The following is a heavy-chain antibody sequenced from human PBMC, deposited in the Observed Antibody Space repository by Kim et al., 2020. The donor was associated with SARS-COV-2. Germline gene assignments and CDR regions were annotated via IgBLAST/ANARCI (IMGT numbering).Heavy chain of an antibody. D-gene: IGHD3-10*01. CDR1: GFTFSSYA. CDR2: ISGSGCST. Sequence: GGSLRLSCAASGFTFSSYAMSWVRHAPGKGLEWVSAISGSGCSTYYADSVKGRFTISRDNSKNTLYLQMNSLRAEDTAVYYCAKSGSYYGSGSSDFKYFDYWGQGTLVTVSS. V-gene: IGHV3-23*01. J-gene: IGHJ4*02. CDR3: AKSGSYYGSGSSDFKYFDY.